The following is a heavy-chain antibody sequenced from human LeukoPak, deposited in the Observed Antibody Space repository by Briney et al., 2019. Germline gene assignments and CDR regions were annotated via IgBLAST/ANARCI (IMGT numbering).Heavy chain of an antibody. J-gene: IGHJ6*03. CDR2: ISYDGINK. CDR1: GFTFSSYA. CDR3: ARDSCARDSRIVIMLCYYMDV. V-gene: IGHV3-30-3*01. D-gene: IGHD2-8*01. Sequence: GGSLRLSCAASGFTFSSYAMHWVRQAPGKGLEWVAVISYDGINKYYADSVKGRFTISRDNSKNTLYLQMNSLRAEDTAVYYCARDSCARDSRIVIMLCYYMDVWGKGTTVTVSS.